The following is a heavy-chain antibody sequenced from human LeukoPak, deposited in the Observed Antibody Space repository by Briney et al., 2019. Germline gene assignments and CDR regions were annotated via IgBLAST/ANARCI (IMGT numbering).Heavy chain of an antibody. D-gene: IGHD2-2*02. CDR1: GYTFTSYD. V-gene: IGHV1-8*01. CDR3: AGCSSTSCYTSGAFDI. CDR2: MNPNSGNT. Sequence: ASVKVSCKASGYTFTSYDINWVRRATGQGLEWMGWMNPNSGNTGYAQKFQGRVTMTRDTSISTAYMELSRLRSDDTAVYYCAGCSSTSCYTSGAFDIWGQGTMVTVSS. J-gene: IGHJ3*02.